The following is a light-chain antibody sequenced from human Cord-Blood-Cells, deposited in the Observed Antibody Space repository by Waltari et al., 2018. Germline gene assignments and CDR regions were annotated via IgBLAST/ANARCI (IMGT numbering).Light chain of an antibody. V-gene: IGKV1-33*01. Sequence: DIQMTQSPSSLSASVGDRVNITCQASQDISNYLNWYQQKPGKAPKLLIYDASNLETGVPSRFSGSGSGTDFTFTISSLQPEDIATYYCQQYDNLALTFGGGTKVEIK. CDR3: QQYDNLALT. CDR2: DAS. CDR1: QDISNY. J-gene: IGKJ4*01.